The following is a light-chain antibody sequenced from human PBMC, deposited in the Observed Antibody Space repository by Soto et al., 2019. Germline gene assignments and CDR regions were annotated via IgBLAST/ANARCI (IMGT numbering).Light chain of an antibody. J-gene: IGKJ1*01. Sequence: EIVFAQSPGTLSFSAGERATLSCRASQSVSSSYLAWYQQKPGQAPRLLIYGASSRATGIPDRFSGSGSGTDFTLTISGLEPEDFAVYYCQQYGSSPATFGQGTKVDIK. CDR2: GAS. CDR3: QQYGSSPAT. V-gene: IGKV3-20*01. CDR1: QSVSSSY.